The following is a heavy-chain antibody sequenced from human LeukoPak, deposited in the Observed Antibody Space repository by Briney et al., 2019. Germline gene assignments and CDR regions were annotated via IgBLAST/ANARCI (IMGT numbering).Heavy chain of an antibody. CDR3: ARLGGPAAVDY. V-gene: IGHV4-59*01. J-gene: IGHJ4*02. CDR1: GASIRSYY. D-gene: IGHD2-2*01. Sequence: SETLSLTCTVSGASIRSYYWSWIRQPPGRGLEWIGYMYNSGSTYYNPSLKSRVTIPGDTSKNQFSLKLTSVTAADTAVYYCARLGGPAAVDYWGQGTLVTVSS. CDR2: MYNSGST.